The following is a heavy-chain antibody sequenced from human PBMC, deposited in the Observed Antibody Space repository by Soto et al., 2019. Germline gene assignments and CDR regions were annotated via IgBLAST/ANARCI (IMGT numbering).Heavy chain of an antibody. J-gene: IGHJ4*02. Sequence: EVQLVESGGGLVQPGRSLRLSCAASGFTFDDYAMHWVRQAPGKGLEWVSGISWNSGSLDYADSVKGRFTVSRDNAKISLYLQMNSLRAEDTALYYCAKVMNGYVFDFWGQGALVSVSS. CDR3: AKVMNGYVFDF. CDR1: GFTFDDYA. V-gene: IGHV3-9*01. CDR2: ISWNSGSL. D-gene: IGHD5-12*01.